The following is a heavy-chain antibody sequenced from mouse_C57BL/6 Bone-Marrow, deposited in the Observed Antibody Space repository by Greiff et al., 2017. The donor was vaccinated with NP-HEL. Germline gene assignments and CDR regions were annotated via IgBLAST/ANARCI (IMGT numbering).Heavy chain of an antibody. CDR2: INPYNGGT. Sequence: VQLQQSGPVLVKPGASVKMSCKASGYTFTDYYMNWVKQSHGKSLEWIGVINPYNGGTSYNQKFKGKATLTVDKPSSTAYMELNSLTSEDSAVYYCAREGPGWFAYWGQGTLVTVSA. CDR1: GYTFTDYY. D-gene: IGHD3-3*01. CDR3: AREGPGWFAY. V-gene: IGHV1-19*01. J-gene: IGHJ3*01.